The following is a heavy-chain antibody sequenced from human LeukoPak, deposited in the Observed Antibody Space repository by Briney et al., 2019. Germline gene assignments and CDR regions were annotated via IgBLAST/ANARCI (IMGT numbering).Heavy chain of an antibody. CDR1: GGSFSGYY. V-gene: IGHV4-34*01. J-gene: IGHJ3*02. D-gene: IGHD3-22*01. Sequence: SETLSLXCAVYGGSFSGYYWSWLRQPPGKGLEWLGEINHSGSTNYNPSLKSRVTISVDTSKNQFSLKLSSVTAADTAVYYCARDGGTYYYDSSGSDDAFDIWGQGTMVTVSS. CDR3: ARDGGTYYYDSSGSDDAFDI. CDR2: INHSGST.